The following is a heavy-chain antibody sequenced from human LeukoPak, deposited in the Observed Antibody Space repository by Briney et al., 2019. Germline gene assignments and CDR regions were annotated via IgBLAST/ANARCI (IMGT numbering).Heavy chain of an antibody. Sequence: GGSLRLSCAASGFTFSTYSLTWVRQAPGKGLEWVAHIKQDGSEKYYVDSVKGRFTISRDNAKNSLYLQMNSLRAEDTAVYYCARDLSPYYDILTGYSPFDYWGQGTLVTVSS. D-gene: IGHD3-9*01. CDR2: IKQDGSEK. J-gene: IGHJ4*02. V-gene: IGHV3-7*01. CDR3: ARDLSPYYDILTGYSPFDY. CDR1: GFTFSTYS.